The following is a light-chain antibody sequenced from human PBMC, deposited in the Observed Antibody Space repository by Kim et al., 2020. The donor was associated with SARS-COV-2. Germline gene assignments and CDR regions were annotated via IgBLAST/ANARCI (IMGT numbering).Light chain of an antibody. CDR1: ALRIYS. CDR2: GKN. J-gene: IGLJ2*01. V-gene: IGLV3-19*01. Sequence: LERTVRITCQGDALRIYSVSWYHQKSGRALVLVMFGKNNRPSGIPDRFTGSSSVNTASLTITGAHAEDEADYFCVSRDSIGTLVFVGGGTKLTVL. CDR3: VSRDSIGTLVF.